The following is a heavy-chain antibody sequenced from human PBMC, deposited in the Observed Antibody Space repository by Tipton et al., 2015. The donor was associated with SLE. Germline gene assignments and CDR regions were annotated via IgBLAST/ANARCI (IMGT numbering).Heavy chain of an antibody. D-gene: IGHD1-26*01. J-gene: IGHJ4*02. CDR2: IYTSGST. Sequence: TLSLTCTVSGGSISSGSYYWSWIRQPAGKGLEWIGHIYTSGSTNYNPSLKSRVTISVDTSKNQVSLKLSSVTAADTAVYYCASNSGSHGGFDYWGQGTLVTVSS. CDR3: ASNSGSHGGFDY. V-gene: IGHV4-61*09. CDR1: GGSISSGSYY.